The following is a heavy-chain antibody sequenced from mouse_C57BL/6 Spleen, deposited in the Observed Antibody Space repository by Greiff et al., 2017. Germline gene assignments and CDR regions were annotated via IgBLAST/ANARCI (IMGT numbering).Heavy chain of an antibody. J-gene: IGHJ2*01. CDR1: GYAFSSSW. V-gene: IGHV1-82*01. Sequence: VKLQESGPELVKPGASVKISCKASGYAFSSSWMNWVKQRPGKGLEWIGRIYPGDGDTNYNGKFKGKATLTADKSSSTAYMQLSSLTSEDSAVYFCARRGTAYYFDYWGQGTTLTVSS. D-gene: IGHD4-1*01. CDR3: ARRGTAYYFDY. CDR2: IYPGDGDT.